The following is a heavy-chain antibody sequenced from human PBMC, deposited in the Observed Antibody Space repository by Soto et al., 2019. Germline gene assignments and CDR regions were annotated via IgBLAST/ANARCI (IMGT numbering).Heavy chain of an antibody. CDR1: GGSIGSYY. CDR3: ARDTRRGWPDK. CDR2: IYYSGST. D-gene: IGHD6-19*01. J-gene: IGHJ4*02. Sequence: SETLSLTCTVSGGSIGSYYWSWIRQPPGKGLEWIGYIYYSGSTNYNPSLKSRVTISVDTSKNQFSLKLSSVTAADTAVYYCARDTRRGWPDKWGRETRFTVSS. V-gene: IGHV4-59*01.